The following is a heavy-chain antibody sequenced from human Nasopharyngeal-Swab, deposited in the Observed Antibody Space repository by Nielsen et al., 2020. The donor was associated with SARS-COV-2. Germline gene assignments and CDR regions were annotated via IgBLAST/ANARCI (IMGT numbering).Heavy chain of an antibody. Sequence: GALKISCAASGFTFSRYGMTWVRQAPGKGLKWLSYISSGSGAIYSADSVKGRFTISRDNAKESLYLQMSGLRAEDTAVYYCARANYFDSSAGAFDIWGQGTMVTVSS. CDR1: GFTFSRYG. V-gene: IGHV3-48*04. D-gene: IGHD3-22*01. CDR2: ISSGSGAI. J-gene: IGHJ3*02. CDR3: ARANYFDSSAGAFDI.